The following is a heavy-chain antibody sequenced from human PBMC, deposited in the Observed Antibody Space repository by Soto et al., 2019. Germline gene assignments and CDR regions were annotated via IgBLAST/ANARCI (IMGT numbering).Heavy chain of an antibody. CDR2: ISHLENT. CDR1: GASISCGGFS. Sequence: PSDTLSLTCTVSGASISCGGFSRSWIRQSPGRGLEWIGYISHLENTYFHPSFKSRLTMSIDRTRNQFSLKLSSVTAADMAVYYCARGGGYDSFDYWGQGVLVTVSS. CDR3: ARGGGYDSFDY. J-gene: IGHJ4*02. V-gene: IGHV4-30-2*06. D-gene: IGHD5-12*01.